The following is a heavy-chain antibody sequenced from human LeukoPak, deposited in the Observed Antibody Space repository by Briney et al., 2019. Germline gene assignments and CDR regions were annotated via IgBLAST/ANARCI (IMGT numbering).Heavy chain of an antibody. CDR2: IYYSGST. Sequence: SETLSLTCTVSGGSTSSGDYYWSWIRQPPGKGLEWIGYIYYSGSTYYNPSLKSRVTISVDTSKNQFSLKLSSVTAADTAVYYCARYCSSTSCYTGDAFDIWGQGTMVTVSS. CDR1: GGSTSSGDYY. CDR3: ARYCSSTSCYTGDAFDI. J-gene: IGHJ3*02. V-gene: IGHV4-30-4*08. D-gene: IGHD2-2*02.